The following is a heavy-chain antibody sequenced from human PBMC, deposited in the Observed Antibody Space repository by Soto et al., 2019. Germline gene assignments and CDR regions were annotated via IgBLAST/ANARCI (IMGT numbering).Heavy chain of an antibody. CDR2: IYSGGST. V-gene: IGHV3-66*01. D-gene: IGHD3-10*01. J-gene: IGHJ6*03. CDR1: GFTVSSNY. CDR3: ARDHRPDYYGSGSYYHYYYMYV. Sequence: PGGSLRLSCAASGFTVSSNYMSWVRQAPGKGLEWVSVIYSGGSTYYADSVKGRFTISRDNSKNTLYLQMNSLRAEDTAVYYCARDHRPDYYGSGSYYHYYYMYVCGKGTTVTVSS.